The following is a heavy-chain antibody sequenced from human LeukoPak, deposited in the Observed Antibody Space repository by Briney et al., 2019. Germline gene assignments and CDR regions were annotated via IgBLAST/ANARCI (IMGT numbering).Heavy chain of an antibody. Sequence: GGSLRLSCAASGFTFDDYTMHWVRQAPGKGLEWGSLISWDGGSTYYADSVKGRFTISRDNSKNSLYLQMNSLRTEDTALYYCAKAGEGSSGYDPFDYWGQGTLVTVSS. V-gene: IGHV3-43*01. CDR1: GFTFDDYT. CDR2: ISWDGGST. CDR3: AKAGEGSSGYDPFDY. D-gene: IGHD5-12*01. J-gene: IGHJ4*02.